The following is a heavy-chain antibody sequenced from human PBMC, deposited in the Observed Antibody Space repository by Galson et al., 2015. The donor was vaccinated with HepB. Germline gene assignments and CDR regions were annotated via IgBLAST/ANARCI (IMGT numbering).Heavy chain of an antibody. CDR2: VKSKTDGGTV. Sequence: VKSKTDGGTVDYAALVKGRFTISRDDSKNMLYLQMNSLKTEDTAVYYCTTDMPRGHWGQGTQVTVSS. CDR3: TTDMPRGH. J-gene: IGHJ4*02. D-gene: IGHD2-2*01. V-gene: IGHV3-15*01.